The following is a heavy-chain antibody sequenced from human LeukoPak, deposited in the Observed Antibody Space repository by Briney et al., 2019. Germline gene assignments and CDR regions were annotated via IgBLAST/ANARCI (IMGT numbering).Heavy chain of an antibody. V-gene: IGHV1-18*01. CDR3: ARDGAAAGSYYYYYYGMDV. D-gene: IGHD6-13*01. CDR2: ISAYNGNT. J-gene: IGHJ6*02. Sequence: ASVTVSCKASGYTFTSYGISWVRQAPGQGLEWMGWISAYNGNTNYAQKLQGRVTMTTDTSTSTAYMELRSLRSDDTAVYYCARDGAAAGSYYYYYYGMDVWGQGTTVTVSS. CDR1: GYTFTSYG.